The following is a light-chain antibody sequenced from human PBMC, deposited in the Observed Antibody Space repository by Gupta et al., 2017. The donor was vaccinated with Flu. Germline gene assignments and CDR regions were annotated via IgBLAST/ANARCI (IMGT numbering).Light chain of an antibody. V-gene: IGKV4-1*01. J-gene: IGKJ5*01. CDR1: QSVLYSSNNKNY. CDR3: QQYYSTPIT. CDR2: WAS. Sequence: NCKSSQSVLYSSNNKNYLVWYQQKPGQPPKLLIYWASTRESGVPDRFSGRGSGTDFTLTISSLQAEDVAVYYCQQYYSTPITFGQGTRLEIK.